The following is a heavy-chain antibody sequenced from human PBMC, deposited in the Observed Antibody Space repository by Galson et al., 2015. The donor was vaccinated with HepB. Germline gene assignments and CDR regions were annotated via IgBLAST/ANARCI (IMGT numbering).Heavy chain of an antibody. CDR3: VKGKRLPDYGMDV. CDR2: ISSNGGST. V-gene: IGHV3-64D*06. J-gene: IGHJ6*02. Sequence: SLRLSCAASGFTFSSYAMHWVRQAPGKGLEYVSAISSNGGSTYYADSVKGRFTISRDNSKNTLYLQMSSLRAEDTAVYYCVKGKRLPDYGMDVWGQGTTVTVSS. CDR1: GFTFSSYA.